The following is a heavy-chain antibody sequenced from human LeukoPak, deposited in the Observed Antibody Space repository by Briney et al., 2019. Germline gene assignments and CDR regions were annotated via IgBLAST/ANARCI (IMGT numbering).Heavy chain of an antibody. Sequence: ASVKVSCTASGYTFTSYYMHWVRQAPGQGLEWMGIINPSGDSTTYAQKFQGRVTMTRDTSTSTVYMELSSLRSEDTAVYYCARDGAVGYDFWSGYPLYYWGQGTLVTVSS. J-gene: IGHJ4*02. CDR2: INPSGDST. CDR1: GYTFTSYY. CDR3: ARDGAVGYDFWSGYPLYY. D-gene: IGHD3-3*01. V-gene: IGHV1-46*01.